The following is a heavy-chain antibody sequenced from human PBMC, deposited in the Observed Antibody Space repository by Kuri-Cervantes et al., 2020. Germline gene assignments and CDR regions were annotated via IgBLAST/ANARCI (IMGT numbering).Heavy chain of an antibody. CDR2: ISAYNGNT. J-gene: IGHJ3*02. CDR3: ARDDMVTPQAAAFDI. V-gene: IGHV1-18*01. Sequence: ASVKVSCKASGYTFTSYGISWVRQAPGQGLEWMGWISAYNGNTNYAQKLQGRVIMTTDTSTSTAYMELRSLRSDDTAVYYCARDDMVTPQAAAFDIWGQGTMVTVSS. D-gene: IGHD5-18*01. CDR1: GYTFTSYG.